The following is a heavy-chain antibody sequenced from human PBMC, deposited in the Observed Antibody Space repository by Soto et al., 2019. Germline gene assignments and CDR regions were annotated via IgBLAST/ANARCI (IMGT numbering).Heavy chain of an antibody. CDR3: AKARSTSWYYYGMDV. CDR1: GFTFSSYA. J-gene: IGHJ6*02. V-gene: IGHV3-23*01. CDR2: ISGSGGST. Sequence: PGGSLRLSCAASGFTFSSYAMSWVRQAPGKGLEWVSAISGSGGSTYYADSAKGRFTISRDNSKNTLYLQMNSLRAEDTAVYYCAKARSTSWYYYGMDVWGQGTTVTVSS. D-gene: IGHD2-2*01.